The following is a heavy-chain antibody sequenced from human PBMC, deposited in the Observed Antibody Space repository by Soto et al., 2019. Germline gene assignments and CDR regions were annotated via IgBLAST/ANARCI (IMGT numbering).Heavy chain of an antibody. CDR2: IYSGGRT. Sequence: EVQLVETGGGLIQPGGSLRLSCAASGFTVSSNYMSWVRQAPGQGLAWVSFIYSGGRTYYADSVKGRFTISRDNSKNTLYLQMNSLRAEDTAVYSCAREAISSAYFDYWGQGTLVIVSS. J-gene: IGHJ4*02. V-gene: IGHV3-53*02. CDR3: AREAISSAYFDY. CDR1: GFTVSSNY. D-gene: IGHD3-22*01.